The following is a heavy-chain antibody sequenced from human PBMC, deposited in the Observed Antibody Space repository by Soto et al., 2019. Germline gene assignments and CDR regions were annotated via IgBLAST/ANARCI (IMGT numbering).Heavy chain of an antibody. V-gene: IGHV4-31*03. CDR1: GGSINSASYH. J-gene: IGHJ4*02. D-gene: IGHD4-17*01. Sequence: QVQLQESGPGLVQPSETLSLTCSVSGGSINSASYHWSWLRQHPGKGLEFIGYIFYTGSTYYNPSLSTRLPISVDTSKTHVSLRLNAVTAADTAVYYCARLDYGDSAFDSWGRGILVTVSS. CDR3: ARLDYGDSAFDS. CDR2: IFYTGST.